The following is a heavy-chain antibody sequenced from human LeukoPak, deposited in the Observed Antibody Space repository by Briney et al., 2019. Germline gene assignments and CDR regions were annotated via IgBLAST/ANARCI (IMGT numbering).Heavy chain of an antibody. CDR3: AKMVIGYYSSTSCYSLYFDY. CDR2: IGSTGAYI. V-gene: IGHV3-21*04. Sequence: GGSLRLSCAASGFTFSSYSMNWVRQAPGKGLEWLSSIGSTGAYIFYAHSLKGRFTISRDNSKNTLYLQMNSLRAEDTAVYYCAKMVIGYYSSTSCYSLYFDYWGQGTLVTVSS. D-gene: IGHD2-2*01. CDR1: GFTFSSYS. J-gene: IGHJ4*02.